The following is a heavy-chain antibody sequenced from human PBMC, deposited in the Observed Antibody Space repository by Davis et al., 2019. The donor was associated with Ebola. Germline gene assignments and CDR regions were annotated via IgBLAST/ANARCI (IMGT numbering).Heavy chain of an antibody. V-gene: IGHV3-23*01. D-gene: IGHD6-13*01. J-gene: IGHJ4*02. CDR2: LGLSADT. CDR3: AKGQQLHFDY. CDR1: GFVFSSYV. Sequence: GESLKISCAASGFVFSSYVMSWVRRAPGKGLEWVSTLGLSADTYYADSVKGRFTISRDNSKNTLYLQMNSLRAEDTAVYYCAKGQQLHFDYWGQGTLVTVSS.